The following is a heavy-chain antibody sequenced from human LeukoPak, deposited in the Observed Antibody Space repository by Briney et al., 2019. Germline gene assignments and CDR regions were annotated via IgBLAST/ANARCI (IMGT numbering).Heavy chain of an antibody. CDR3: ARAIDYDILTGSPYYFDY. Sequence: SVEVSCKASGGTFSSYAISWVRQAPGQGLEWMGGIIPIFGTANYAQKFQGRVTITADKSTSTAYMELSSLRSEDTAVYYCARAIDYDILTGSPYYFDYWGQGTLVTVSS. V-gene: IGHV1-69*06. J-gene: IGHJ4*02. CDR1: GGTFSSYA. D-gene: IGHD3-9*01. CDR2: IIPIFGTA.